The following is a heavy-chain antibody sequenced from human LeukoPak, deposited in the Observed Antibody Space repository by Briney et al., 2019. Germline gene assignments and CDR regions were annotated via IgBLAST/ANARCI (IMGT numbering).Heavy chain of an antibody. CDR3: ARRPYGSGYGMDV. Sequence: SETLSLTCTVSGGSISSCYWSWIRQPPEKGLEWIGYIYYSGSTNYNPSLKSRVTISVDTSKNQFSLKLSSVTAADTAVYYCARRPYGSGYGMDVWGQGTTVTVSS. CDR2: IYYSGST. D-gene: IGHD3-10*01. V-gene: IGHV4-59*08. CDR1: GGSISSCY. J-gene: IGHJ6*02.